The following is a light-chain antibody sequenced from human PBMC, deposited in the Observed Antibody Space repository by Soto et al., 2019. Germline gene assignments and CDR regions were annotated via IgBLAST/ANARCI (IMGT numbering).Light chain of an antibody. J-gene: IGKJ3*01. CDR2: DAS. V-gene: IGKV3-20*01. CDR1: QSVSSSY. Sequence: EIVLTQSPGTLSLSPGERATLSCRASQSVSSSYLAWYQQKPGQAPRLLIYDASRATGIPDRFSASGSGTDFSLTSTSLEPDDIAVYYCQHYGTSSLFGPGTKVDI. CDR3: QHYGTSSL.